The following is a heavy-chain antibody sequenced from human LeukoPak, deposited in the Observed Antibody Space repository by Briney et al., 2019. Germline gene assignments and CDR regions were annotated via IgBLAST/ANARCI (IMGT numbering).Heavy chain of an antibody. D-gene: IGHD5-12*01. J-gene: IGHJ4*02. CDR3: ARNSGREKGVATRLYYFDY. CDR1: GGSISSSSYY. V-gene: IGHV4-39*07. CDR2: IYHSGST. Sequence: SETLSLTCTVSGGSISSSSYYWGWIRQPPGKGLEWIGSIYHSGSTYYNPSLKSRVTISVDTSKNQFSLKLSSVTAADTAVYYCARNSGREKGVATRLYYFDYWGQGTLVTVSS.